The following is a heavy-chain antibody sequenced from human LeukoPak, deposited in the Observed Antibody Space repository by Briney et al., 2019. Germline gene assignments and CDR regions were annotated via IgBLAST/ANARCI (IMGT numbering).Heavy chain of an antibody. J-gene: IGHJ6*03. CDR3: ARVGSGNYYYYYMDV. D-gene: IGHD3-3*01. CDR1: GGSISSYY. Sequence: SETLSLTCTVSGGSISSYYWSWIRQPPGKGLEWIGYIYYSWSTNYNPSLKSRVTISVDTSKNQFSLKLSSVTAADTAVYYCARVGSGNYYYYYMDVWGKGTTVTVSS. V-gene: IGHV4-59*01. CDR2: IYYSWST.